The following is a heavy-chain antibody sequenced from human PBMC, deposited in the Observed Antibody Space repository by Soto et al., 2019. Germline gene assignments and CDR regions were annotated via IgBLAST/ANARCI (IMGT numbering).Heavy chain of an antibody. CDR1: GGSISSSSYY. CDR2: IYYSGST. CDR3: ARLNWSGYSSSSGAFDY. Sequence: SETLSLTCTVSGGSISSSSYYWGWIRQPPGKGLEWIGSIYYSGSTYYNPSLKSRVTISVDTSKNQFSLKLSSVTAADTAVYYCARLNWSGYSSSSGAFDYWGQGTLVTVSS. V-gene: IGHV4-39*01. D-gene: IGHD6-6*01. J-gene: IGHJ4*02.